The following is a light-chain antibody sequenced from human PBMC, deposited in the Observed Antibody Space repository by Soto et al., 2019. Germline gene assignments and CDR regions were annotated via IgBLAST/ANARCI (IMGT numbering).Light chain of an antibody. CDR2: DVS. CDR1: SSDVGGYNY. V-gene: IGLV2-14*01. CDR3: SSYTGGDTLYV. Sequence: QSALTQPASVSGSPGQSITISCTGTSSDVGGYNYVSWYQQHPGKAPKLMIYDVSNRPSGVSNRFSGSKSGNTASLTISGLQAEDEAEYYCSSYTGGDTLYVFGTGTKLPVL. J-gene: IGLJ1*01.